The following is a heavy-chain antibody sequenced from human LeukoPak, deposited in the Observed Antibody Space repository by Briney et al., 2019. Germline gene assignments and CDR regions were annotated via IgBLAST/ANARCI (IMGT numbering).Heavy chain of an antibody. Sequence: GGSLRLSCAASGFTFSSYGMHWVRQAPGKGLEWVAVISYDGSNKYYADSVKGRFTISRGNSKNTLYLQLNSLRAEDTAIYYCVKPDFGYLPHFSDYWGQGTLVTVSS. J-gene: IGHJ4*02. V-gene: IGHV3-30*18. CDR1: GFTFSSYG. CDR3: VKPDFGYLPHFSDY. D-gene: IGHD3-3*01. CDR2: ISYDGSNK.